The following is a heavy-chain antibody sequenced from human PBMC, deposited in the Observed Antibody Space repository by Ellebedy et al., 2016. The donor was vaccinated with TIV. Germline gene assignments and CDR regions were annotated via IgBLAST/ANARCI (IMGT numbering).Heavy chain of an antibody. V-gene: IGHV4-4*07. Sequence: SETLSLTXTVSGGSFSSYYWSWTRQAAGKGLEWIGRSFMSGSTSYNPSLKNRVTMSVDASTTQLSLNLSSVTAADTAVYFCARLRQSRDRSHWYFDLWGRGTLVTVSS. CDR1: GGSFSSYY. D-gene: IGHD1-14*01. CDR3: ARLRQSRDRSHWYFDL. CDR2: SFMSGST. J-gene: IGHJ2*01.